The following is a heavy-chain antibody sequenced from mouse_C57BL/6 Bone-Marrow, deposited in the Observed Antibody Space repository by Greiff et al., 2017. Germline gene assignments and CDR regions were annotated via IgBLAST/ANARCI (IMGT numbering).Heavy chain of an antibody. CDR3: ARLEFDGSSGDWYFDV. Sequence: QVQLKESGPELVKPGASVKLSCKASGYTFTSYDINWVKQRPGQGLEWIGWIYPRDGSTKYNEKFTGKATLTVATSSRTAYMELHSLTSEDSAVYFCARLEFDGSSGDWYFDVWGTGTTVTVSS. CDR1: GYTFTSYD. V-gene: IGHV1-85*01. J-gene: IGHJ1*03. CDR2: IYPRDGST. D-gene: IGHD1-1*01.